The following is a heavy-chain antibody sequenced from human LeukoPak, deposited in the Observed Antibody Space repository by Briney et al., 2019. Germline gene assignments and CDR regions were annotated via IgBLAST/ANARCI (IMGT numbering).Heavy chain of an antibody. CDR1: GGSISSYY. J-gene: IGHJ6*02. D-gene: IGHD1-26*01. Sequence: SETLSLTCTVSGGSISSYYWSWIRQPAGKGLEWIGRIYTSGSTNYNPSLKSRVTMSVDTSKNQFSLKLSSVTAADTAVYYCARANRYSGSGWDYYYAMDVWGQGTTVTVS. CDR3: ARANRYSGSGWDYYYAMDV. CDR2: IYTSGST. V-gene: IGHV4-4*07.